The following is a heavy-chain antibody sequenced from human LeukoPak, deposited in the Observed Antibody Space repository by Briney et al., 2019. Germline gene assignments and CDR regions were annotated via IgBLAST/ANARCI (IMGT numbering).Heavy chain of an antibody. CDR3: AKGYSSTWAVYFQH. Sequence: PGGSLMLSCAASGFTFDDHSMHWVRQVPGKGLEWVSGISWNSVMIDYADSVKGRFTISRDNAENSLYLQMNSLRGEDTAFYYCAKGYSSTWAVYFQHRGQGTLVTVSS. CDR2: ISWNSVMI. V-gene: IGHV3-9*01. J-gene: IGHJ1*01. CDR1: GFTFDDHS. D-gene: IGHD6-13*01.